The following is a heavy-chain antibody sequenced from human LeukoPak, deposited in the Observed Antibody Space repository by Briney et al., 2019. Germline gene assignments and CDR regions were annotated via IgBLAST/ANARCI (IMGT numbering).Heavy chain of an antibody. CDR2: IYYSGSN. Sequence: SETLSLTCSVSGRSISRYYWSWIRQPPGKGLEWIGFIYYSGSNNYNPSLKSRAITSVDTSKNHFSLKLSSVPPATTAGFSFARVYDSSNYDYWYLDLWGRGTLVTVSS. D-gene: IGHD4-11*01. CDR3: ARVYDSSNYDYWYLDL. CDR1: GRSISRYY. J-gene: IGHJ2*01. V-gene: IGHV4-59*01.